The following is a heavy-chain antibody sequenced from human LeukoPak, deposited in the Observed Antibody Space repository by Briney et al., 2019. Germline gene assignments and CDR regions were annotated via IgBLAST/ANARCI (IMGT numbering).Heavy chain of an antibody. CDR3: ARGSPGVGASHWFDY. V-gene: IGHV4-4*07. J-gene: IGHJ4*02. D-gene: IGHD1-26*01. CDR1: GDSISSLY. Sequence: SETLSLTCTVSGDSISSLYWSWIRQSAGKGLEWIGRIHTTGGTKYNPSLISRVTMSVDTSKNQFSLRLSSVTAADTALYYCARGSPGVGASHWFDYWGQGNLVTVSS. CDR2: IHTTGGT.